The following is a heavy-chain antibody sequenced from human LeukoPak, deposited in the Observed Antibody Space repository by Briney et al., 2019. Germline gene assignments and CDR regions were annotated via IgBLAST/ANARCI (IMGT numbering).Heavy chain of an antibody. CDR2: INTNTGNP. Sequence: GASVTVSCKASGYTFTSYAMNWVRQAPGQGLEWMGWINTNTGNPTYAQGFTGRFVFSLDTSVSTAYLQISSLKAEDTAVYYCARYGRMGYYYGMDVWGQGTTVTVSS. J-gene: IGHJ6*02. CDR1: GYTFTSYA. D-gene: IGHD2-15*01. V-gene: IGHV7-4-1*02. CDR3: ARYGRMGYYYGMDV.